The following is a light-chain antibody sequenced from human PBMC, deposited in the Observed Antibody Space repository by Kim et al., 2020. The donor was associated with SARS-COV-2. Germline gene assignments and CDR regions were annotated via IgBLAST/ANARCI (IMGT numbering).Light chain of an antibody. CDR1: SGYSNYK. Sequence: QPVLTQPPSASASLGASITLTCTLSSGYSNYKVDWYQQRPGKGPRFVMRVGTVGIVGSRGDGIPDRFSVLGSGLNRYLTIKNIQEQDESDYHCGADHGSGSNFVYVFGGGTQLTVL. CDR3: GADHGSGSNFVYV. J-gene: IGLJ3*02. V-gene: IGLV9-49*01. CDR2: VGTVGIVG.